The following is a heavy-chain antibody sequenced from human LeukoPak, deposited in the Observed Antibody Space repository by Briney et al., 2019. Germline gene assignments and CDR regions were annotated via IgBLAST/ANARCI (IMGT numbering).Heavy chain of an antibody. D-gene: IGHD6-13*01. Sequence: ASVKVSCKASGYTFTDYYMHWVRQAPGQGLEWMGWINPNSGGTNYAQKFQGRVTMTRDTSISTAYMELSRLRSDDTAVYYCARDSIAAAGFDYWGQGTLVTVSS. CDR1: GYTFTDYY. CDR2: INPNSGGT. CDR3: ARDSIAAAGFDY. J-gene: IGHJ4*02. V-gene: IGHV1-2*02.